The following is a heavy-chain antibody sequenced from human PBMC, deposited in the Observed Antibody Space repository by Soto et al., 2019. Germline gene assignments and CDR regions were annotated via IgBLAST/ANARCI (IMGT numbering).Heavy chain of an antibody. CDR2: IYYSWST. CDR3: ARTPYYYDSSGYYFDY. J-gene: IGHJ4*02. D-gene: IGHD3-22*01. Sequence: TSGTLSLTCTVSGGTISSYDGSWIRKPPGKGLEWIGYIYYSWSTNYNPSLKSRVTISVDTSKNQYSLKLSSVTAADTAVYYCARTPYYYDSSGYYFDYWGQGTLVTGSS. CDR1: GGTISSYD. V-gene: IGHV4-59*01.